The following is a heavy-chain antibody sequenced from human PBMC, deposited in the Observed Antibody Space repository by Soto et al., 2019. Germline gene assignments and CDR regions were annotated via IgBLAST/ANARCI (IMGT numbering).Heavy chain of an antibody. CDR1: GFFFSDYA. Sequence: EVQLLESGGGVVQPGGSLRLSCAASGFFFSDYAMTWVRQAPGKGLEWVSAITSTGSSTYFADSVKGRITISRDNSKNTLSLQMDSLRAEDTAIFYCAKGVEGYIVSSFAYWGQGVLVTVSS. V-gene: IGHV3-23*01. D-gene: IGHD3-16*02. J-gene: IGHJ4*02. CDR3: AKGVEGYIVSSFAY. CDR2: ITSTGSST.